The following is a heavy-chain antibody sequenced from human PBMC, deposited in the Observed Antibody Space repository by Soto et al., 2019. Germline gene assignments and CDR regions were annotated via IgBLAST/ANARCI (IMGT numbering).Heavy chain of an antibody. Sequence: SETLSLTCTVSGGPISSGGYYWSWIRQHPGKGLEWIGYIYYSGSTYYNPSLKSRVTISVDTSKNQFSLKLSSVTAADTAVYYCARDLDANYYDSSGYYGFGYWGQGTLVTVSS. J-gene: IGHJ4*02. CDR2: IYYSGST. CDR1: GGPISSGGYY. D-gene: IGHD3-22*01. CDR3: ARDLDANYYDSSGYYGFGY. V-gene: IGHV4-31*03.